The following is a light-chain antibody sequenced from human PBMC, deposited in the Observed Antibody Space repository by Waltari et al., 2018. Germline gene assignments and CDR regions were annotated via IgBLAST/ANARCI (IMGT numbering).Light chain of an antibody. CDR3: MILRNNAVV. V-gene: IGLV5-45*01. J-gene: IGLJ3*02. CDR2: YRSDTGK. Sequence: PGTPSPCLVKYRSDTGKRHGTGVPSRFSGSKATTTDSGILSVPQLQSEDEADYYCMILRNNAVVFGGGTKLTVL.